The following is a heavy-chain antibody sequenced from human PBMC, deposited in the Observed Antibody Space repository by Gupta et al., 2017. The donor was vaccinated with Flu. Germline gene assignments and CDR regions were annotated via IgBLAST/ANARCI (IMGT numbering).Heavy chain of an antibody. V-gene: IGHV3-23*01. Sequence: QAPGKGLDGVSSISGNVGSIYHADAVKGRFTTSRDNYKNTLHREMNSLIAEYTAVDYCAKPTYWNYDNWFDPWGQGTLVTVSS. J-gene: IGHJ5*02. D-gene: IGHD1-7*01. CDR3: AKPTYWNYDNWFDP. CDR2: ISGNVGSI.